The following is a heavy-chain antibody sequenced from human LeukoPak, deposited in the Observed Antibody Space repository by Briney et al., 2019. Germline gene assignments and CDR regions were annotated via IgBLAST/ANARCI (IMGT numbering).Heavy chain of an antibody. CDR1: GFTFIGHW. J-gene: IGHJ4*02. D-gene: IGHD1-14*01. V-gene: IGHV3-7*01. Sequence: GGSLRLSCAASGFTFIGHWMSWVRQAPGKGLEWVANINQGGSDKYYVDSVKGRFTISIDNANNLLYLQMNSLRGEDTAVYYCPRDRSRAEDYWGQGTLVTVSS. CDR3: PRDRSRAEDY. CDR2: INQGGSDK.